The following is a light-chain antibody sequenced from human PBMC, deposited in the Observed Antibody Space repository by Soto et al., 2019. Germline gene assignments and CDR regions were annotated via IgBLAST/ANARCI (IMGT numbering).Light chain of an antibody. Sequence: DIVMTQSPDSLAVSLGERATINCKSSQSVLYSSNNKNYLAWYQQKPGQPPRLLIYWASTRESGVPDRFSGSGSGTDYTLTISSQQAEDVAVYYCQQYYTTALTFGGGTKVEIK. CDR3: QQYYTTALT. CDR1: QSVLYSSNNKNY. V-gene: IGKV4-1*01. J-gene: IGKJ4*01. CDR2: WAS.